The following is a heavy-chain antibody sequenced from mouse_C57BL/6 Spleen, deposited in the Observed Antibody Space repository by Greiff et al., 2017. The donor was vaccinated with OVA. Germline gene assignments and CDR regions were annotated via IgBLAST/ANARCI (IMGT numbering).Heavy chain of an antibody. CDR1: GYTFTDYY. CDR3: ARGGYFDV. CDR2: INPNNGGT. J-gene: IGHJ1*03. Sequence: EVQLQQSGPELVKPGASVKISCKASGYTFTDYYMHWVKQSHGKSLEWIGDINPNNGGTSYNQKFKGKATLTVDKSSSTAYMELRSLTSEDSAVYYSARGGYFDVWGTGTTVTVSS. V-gene: IGHV1-26*01.